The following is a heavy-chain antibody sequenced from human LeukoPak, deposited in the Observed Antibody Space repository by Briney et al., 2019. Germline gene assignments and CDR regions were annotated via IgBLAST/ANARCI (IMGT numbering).Heavy chain of an antibody. CDR2: VSTSSSYI. CDR1: GFTFSSYS. CDR3: ARDRLLEDRDYHYYYYMDV. J-gene: IGHJ6*03. Sequence: GGSLRLSCAASGFTFSSYSMNWVRQAPGKGLEWVSSVSTSSSYIYYADSVKGRFTISRYNAKNSLYLQMNSLRAEDTAVYYCARDRLLEDRDYHYYYYMDVWGIGTTVTVSS. V-gene: IGHV3-21*01. D-gene: IGHD1-1*01.